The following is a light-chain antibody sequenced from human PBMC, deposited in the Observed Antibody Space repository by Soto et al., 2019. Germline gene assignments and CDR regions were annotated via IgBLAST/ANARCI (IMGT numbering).Light chain of an antibody. CDR1: KSGSSN. CDR2: GAS. CDR3: QQYGGSLGT. J-gene: IGKJ1*01. V-gene: IGKV3D-15*01. Sequence: EMVITKARATLSEAPGVKTTLCRMASKSGSSNLAWYQQKPGQPPRLLIYGASMRATDIPGRFGGHGSGTDFILSISRLEAEDSAVYYCQQYGGSLGTFGQGTKVDIK.